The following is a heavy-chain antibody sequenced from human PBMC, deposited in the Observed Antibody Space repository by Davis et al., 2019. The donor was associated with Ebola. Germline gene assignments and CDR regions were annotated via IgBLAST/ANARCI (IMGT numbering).Heavy chain of an antibody. Sequence: MPSETLSLTCAVYGGSFSGYYWSWIRQPPGKGLEWIGDINHIGSTNYNPSLKSRVTISIDTSKNQFSLRLSSVTAADTAVYYCARGWRRITIFGVADNWFDPWGQGILVTVSS. V-gene: IGHV4-34*01. CDR1: GGSFSGYY. CDR3: ARGWRRITIFGVADNWFDP. D-gene: IGHD3-3*01. J-gene: IGHJ5*02. CDR2: INHIGST.